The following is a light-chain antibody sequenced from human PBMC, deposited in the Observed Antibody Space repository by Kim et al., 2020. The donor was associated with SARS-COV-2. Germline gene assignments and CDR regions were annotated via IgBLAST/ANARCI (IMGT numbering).Light chain of an antibody. CDR3: QQYNSYPWT. V-gene: IGKV1-5*03. J-gene: IGKJ1*01. CDR1: QTIRSW. CDR2: KAS. Sequence: DIQMTQSPFILSASVGDRVTITCRASQTIRSWLAWYQQRPGKAPKLLIYKASTLERGVPSRFSGSGSGTEFTLTISSLRPDDFATYYCQQYNSYPWTFGQGTKVDIK.